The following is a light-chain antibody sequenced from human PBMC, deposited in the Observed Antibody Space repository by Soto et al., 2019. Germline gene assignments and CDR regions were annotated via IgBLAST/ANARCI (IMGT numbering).Light chain of an antibody. V-gene: IGLV2-14*01. CDR3: SSYTTSRTYV. J-gene: IGLJ1*01. CDR2: EVS. Sequence: QSVLTQPASVSGSPGQSITISCTGTSSDVGGYKYVSWYQQHPGKAPKLMIYEVSNRPSGVSNRFSGSKSGNTASLTISGLQAEDEADYYCSSYTTSRTYVFGTGTKVTVL. CDR1: SSDVGGYKY.